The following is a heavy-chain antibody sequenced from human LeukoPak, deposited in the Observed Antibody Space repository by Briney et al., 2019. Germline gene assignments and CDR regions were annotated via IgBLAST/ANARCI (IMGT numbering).Heavy chain of an antibody. CDR2: INTDGSSA. CDR3: ARGDCAFDI. V-gene: IGHV3-74*01. D-gene: IGHD2-21*01. Sequence: GGSLRLSCAASGFTFTTYWMHWVRQAPGKGLVWVSRINTDGSSASYADSVKGRFTISRDTAKNTLYLQMNSLRAEDTAVYYCARGDCAFDIWGQGTMVTVSS. CDR1: GFTFTTYW. J-gene: IGHJ3*02.